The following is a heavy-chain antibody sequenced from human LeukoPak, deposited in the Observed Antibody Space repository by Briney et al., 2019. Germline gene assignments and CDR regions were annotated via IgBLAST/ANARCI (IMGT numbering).Heavy chain of an antibody. Sequence: SETLSLTCTVSGGSLSNSYRSWIRQPPGKGLEWIGYVYYSGTTNYSPSLRSRVTISVDTSQNQFSLKLISVTAADTAVYFCARGGPSYVYYGMDVWGQGTTVTVSS. V-gene: IGHV4-59*01. CDR3: ARGGPSYVYYGMDV. CDR1: GGSLSNSY. D-gene: IGHD3-16*01. CDR2: VYYSGTT. J-gene: IGHJ6*02.